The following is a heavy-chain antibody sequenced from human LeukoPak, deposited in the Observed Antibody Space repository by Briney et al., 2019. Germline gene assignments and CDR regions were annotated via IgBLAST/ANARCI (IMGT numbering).Heavy chain of an antibody. CDR3: ARARPPIPLAMIVVVSATYGMDV. V-gene: IGHV3-53*01. J-gene: IGHJ6*02. CDR1: GFTVSSNY. D-gene: IGHD3-22*01. Sequence: GGSLRLSCAASGFTVSSNYMSWVRQAPGKGLEWVSVIYSGGSTYYADSVKGRFTISRDNSKNTLYLQMNSLRAEDTAVYYCARARPPIPLAMIVVVSATYGMDVWGQGTTVTVSS. CDR2: IYSGGST.